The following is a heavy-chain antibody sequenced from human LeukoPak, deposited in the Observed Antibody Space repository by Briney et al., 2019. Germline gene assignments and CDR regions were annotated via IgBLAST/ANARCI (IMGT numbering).Heavy chain of an antibody. CDR2: ITWNSGST. CDR1: GFTFDDYA. Sequence: GRSLRLSCAASGFTFDDYAMNWVRHAPGKGLEWVSGITWNSGSTGYADSVKGRFTISRDNAKNSLYLQMNSLRAEDTALYYCAKDTRYSYGYGMDVWGQGTTVTVSS. V-gene: IGHV3-9*01. CDR3: AKDTRYSYGYGMDV. D-gene: IGHD5-18*01. J-gene: IGHJ6*02.